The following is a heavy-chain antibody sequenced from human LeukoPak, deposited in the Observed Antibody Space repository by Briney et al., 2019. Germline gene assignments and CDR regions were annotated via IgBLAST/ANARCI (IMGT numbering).Heavy chain of an antibody. D-gene: IGHD6-13*01. CDR3: ARVQSSSWGYAFDI. J-gene: IGHJ3*02. V-gene: IGHV1-69*04. Sequence: SVKVSCKASGVTFSSYGISWVPQAPGQGLEWMGRIIPIIDIANSAKKFQGRVTITADKSTSTAYMELSSLRSDDTAVYYCARVQSSSWGYAFDIWGQGTMVTVSS. CDR1: GVTFSSYG. CDR2: IIPIIDIA.